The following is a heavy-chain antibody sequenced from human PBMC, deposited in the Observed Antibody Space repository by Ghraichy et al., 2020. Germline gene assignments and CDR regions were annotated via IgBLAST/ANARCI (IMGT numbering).Heavy chain of an antibody. J-gene: IGHJ4*01. V-gene: IGHV4-4*02. Sequence: SETLSLTCAVSGGSISSSNWWSWVRQPPGKVLEWIGEIYHSGSTNYNPSLKSRVTISVDKSKNQFSLKLSSVTAADTAVYYCARERGRIAVRPNYFDYWGQGTLVTVSS. D-gene: IGHD6-6*01. CDR2: IYHSGST. CDR3: ARERGRIAVRPNYFDY. CDR1: GGSISSSNW.